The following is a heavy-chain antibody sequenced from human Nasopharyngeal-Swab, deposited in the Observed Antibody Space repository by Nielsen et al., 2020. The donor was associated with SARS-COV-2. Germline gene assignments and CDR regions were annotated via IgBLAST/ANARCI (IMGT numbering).Heavy chain of an antibody. CDR2: TDHSGST. CDR1: GGSLKGYY. V-gene: IGHV4-34*01. Sequence: SETLSLTCALYGGSLKGYYWSWIRQPPGKGLEYIGETDHSGSTKYNPSLKSRVTISIDTSKNQFSLKLTSVTAADTAVYYCVREAAAATQLLDFWGQGTLVTVSS. J-gene: IGHJ4*02. CDR3: VREAAAATQLLDF. D-gene: IGHD6-13*01.